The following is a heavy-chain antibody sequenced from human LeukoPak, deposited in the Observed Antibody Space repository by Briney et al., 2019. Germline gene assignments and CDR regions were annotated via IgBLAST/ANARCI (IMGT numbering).Heavy chain of an antibody. CDR3: ARLRYCTNGVCP. Sequence: SETLSLTCAVYGGSFSGYYWSWIRQPPGKGLEWIGEINHSGSTNYNPSLKSRVTISVDTSKNQFSLKLSSVTAADTAIYYCARLRYCTNGVCPWGQGTLVTVSS. V-gene: IGHV4-34*01. CDR2: INHSGST. CDR1: GGSFSGYY. D-gene: IGHD2-8*01. J-gene: IGHJ5*02.